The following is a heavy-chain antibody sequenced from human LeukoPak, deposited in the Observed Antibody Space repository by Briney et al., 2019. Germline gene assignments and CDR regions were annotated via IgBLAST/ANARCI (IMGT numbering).Heavy chain of an antibody. D-gene: IGHD6-19*01. J-gene: IGHJ4*02. V-gene: IGHV4-61*08. CDR1: GGSISSGGFS. CDR3: ASAGYSSGWYRDY. Sequence: SETLSLTCAVSGGSISSGGFSWSWIRQPPGKGLEWIGYIYYSGSTNYNPSLKSRVTISVDTSKNQFSLKLSSVTAADTAVYYCASAGYSSGWYRDYWGQGTLVTVSS. CDR2: IYYSGST.